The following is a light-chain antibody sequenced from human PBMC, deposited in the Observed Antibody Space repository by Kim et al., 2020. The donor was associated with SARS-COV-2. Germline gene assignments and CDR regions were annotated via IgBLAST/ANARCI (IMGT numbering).Light chain of an antibody. CDR1: KLGDKY. CDR3: QAWDSTTVI. Sequence: SYELTQPPSVSVSPGQTARISCSGDKLGDKYACWYQQRPGQSPVLVIYEDTRRPSGIPERFSASTSGNTATLTISGTQAMDEADYYCQAWDSTTVIFGGGTQLTVL. CDR2: EDT. V-gene: IGLV3-1*01. J-gene: IGLJ2*01.